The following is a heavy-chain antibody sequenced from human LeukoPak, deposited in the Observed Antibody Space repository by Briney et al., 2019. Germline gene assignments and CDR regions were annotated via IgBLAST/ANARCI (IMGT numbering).Heavy chain of an antibody. Sequence: SETLSLTCTVSDDSISDYYRGWIRQPPGKGLEWIGYIYYSGSTNYNPSLKSRVTISVDTSKNQFSLKLSSVTAADTAVYYCARHGVPYSSSWYVDWGQGTLVTVSS. J-gene: IGHJ4*02. D-gene: IGHD6-13*01. V-gene: IGHV4-59*08. CDR3: ARHGVPYSSSWYVD. CDR2: IYYSGST. CDR1: DDSISDYY.